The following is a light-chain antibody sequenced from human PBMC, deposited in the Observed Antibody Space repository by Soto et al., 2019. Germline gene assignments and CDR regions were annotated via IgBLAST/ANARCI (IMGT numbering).Light chain of an antibody. Sequence: AIRMTQSPSSFSASTGDRVTITCRARQALTNSFAWYQQKPRKAPNRLIYSAYTLQSGVPSRFSGSGSGTDFTLTISCLQSEEFATYYCQQYYSYPPSFTVDPATKVEI. V-gene: IGKV1-8*01. CDR3: QQYYSYPPSFT. CDR1: QALTNS. J-gene: IGKJ3*01. CDR2: SAY.